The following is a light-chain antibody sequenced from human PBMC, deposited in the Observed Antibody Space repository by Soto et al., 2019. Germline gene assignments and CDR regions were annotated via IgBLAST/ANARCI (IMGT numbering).Light chain of an antibody. CDR2: GAS. CDR1: QNVNSN. Sequence: EIVMTQSPATLSVSPGERVTLSCRASQNVNSNLAWYQQKHGQAPRLLIYGASTRANGLPARFSGSGSGTEFTLTISSLQSEDFAVYYCQQYNDWPLTFGGGTKVEI. CDR3: QQYNDWPLT. V-gene: IGKV3-15*01. J-gene: IGKJ4*01.